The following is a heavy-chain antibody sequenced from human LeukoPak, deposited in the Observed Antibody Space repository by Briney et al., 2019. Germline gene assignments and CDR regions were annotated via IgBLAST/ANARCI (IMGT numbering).Heavy chain of an antibody. CDR2: INHSGIT. D-gene: IGHD3-3*01. J-gene: IGHJ4*02. CDR1: GGSFSGYY. V-gene: IGHV4-34*01. Sequence: SETLSLTSAVYGGSFSGYYWSWIRQPPGKGLEWIGEINHSGITNYNPSLKSRVTMSLDTSKSQFSLKLSSVTAADTALYYYARGVVGVIEVRVYYVDYWGQGTLVTVSS. CDR3: ARGVVGVIEVRVYYVDY.